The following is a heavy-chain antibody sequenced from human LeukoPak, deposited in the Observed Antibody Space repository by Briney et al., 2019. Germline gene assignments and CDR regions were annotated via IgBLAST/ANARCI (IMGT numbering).Heavy chain of an antibody. J-gene: IGHJ6*03. CDR2: ISSSSSYI. Sequence: GGSLRLSCAASGFTFSSYSMNWVRQAPGKGLEWVSSISSSSSYIYYADSVKGRFTISRDNAKNSLYLQMNSLRAEDTAVYYCARGFFNDYVWGSYRKYYYYYYMDVWGKGTTVTVSS. CDR1: GFTFSSYS. V-gene: IGHV3-21*01. CDR3: ARGFFNDYVWGSYRKYYYYYYMDV. D-gene: IGHD3-16*02.